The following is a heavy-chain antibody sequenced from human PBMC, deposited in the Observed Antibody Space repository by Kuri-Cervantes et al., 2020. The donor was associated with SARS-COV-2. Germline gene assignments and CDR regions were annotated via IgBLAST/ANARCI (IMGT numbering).Heavy chain of an antibody. CDR2: ISSSTSYI. V-gene: IGHV3-21*01. J-gene: IGHJ6*02. CDR3: ARTTYGDYYWYGMDV. CDR1: GFTFTCYS. D-gene: IGHD4-17*01. Sequence: LSLTCAASGFTFTCYSMNWVRQAPGKGLEWVSTISSSTSYIYYAESLKGRFTISRDNAKNSLYLQMTSLRAEDTAVYYCARTTYGDYYWYGMDVWGQGTTVTVSS.